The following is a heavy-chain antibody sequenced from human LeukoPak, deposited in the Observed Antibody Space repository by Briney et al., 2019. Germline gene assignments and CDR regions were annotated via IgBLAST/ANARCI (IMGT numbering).Heavy chain of an antibody. J-gene: IGHJ4*02. CDR3: ARHWSAMAPVDY. CDR2: IYYSGST. CDR1: GGSISSYY. D-gene: IGHD5-18*01. Sequence: PSETLSLTCTVSGGSISSYYWSWIRQPPGKGLEWIGYIYYSGSTNYNPSLKSRVTISVDTSKNQFSLKLSSVTAADTAVYYCARHWSAMAPVDYWGQGTLVTVSS. V-gene: IGHV4-59*08.